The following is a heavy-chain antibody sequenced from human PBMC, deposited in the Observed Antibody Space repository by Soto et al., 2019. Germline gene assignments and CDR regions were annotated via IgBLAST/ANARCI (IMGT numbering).Heavy chain of an antibody. V-gene: IGHV1-18*01. CDR3: ARDPPPPDY. J-gene: IGHJ4*02. Sequence: QVQLVQSGAEVKKPGASVKVSCKASGYTFASYAIRWMRQAPGQGLEWMGWISAYNGNTNYAQKPQGRVTMTTDTSPSTAYLELRSPGTDDSAVVYRARDPPPPDYWGQGTLVTVSS. CDR2: ISAYNGNT. CDR1: GYTFASYA.